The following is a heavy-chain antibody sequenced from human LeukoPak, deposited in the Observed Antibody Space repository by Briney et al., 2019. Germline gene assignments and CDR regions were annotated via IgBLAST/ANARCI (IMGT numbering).Heavy chain of an antibody. CDR3: ARRAGDYSHPYDY. Sequence: GGSLRLSCAASGLTVSSNCMSWVRQAPGKGLEWVSLIYNGGSTYYTDSVKGRFTISRDNSKNTLYLQMNSLRAEDTDVYYCARRAGDYSHPYDYWGQGILVTVSS. D-gene: IGHD3-22*01. V-gene: IGHV3-53*01. CDR2: IYNGGST. J-gene: IGHJ4*02. CDR1: GLTVSSNC.